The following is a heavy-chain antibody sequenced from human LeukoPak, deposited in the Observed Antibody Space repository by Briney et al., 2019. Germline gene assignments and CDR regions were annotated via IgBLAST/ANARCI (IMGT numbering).Heavy chain of an antibody. J-gene: IGHJ4*02. V-gene: IGHV3-23*01. Sequence: PGGSLRLSCAASGFTFSSYAMSWVRQAPGQGLEWVPAISDSGGSTYYADSVKGRFTISRDNSKNTLYLQMNSLRAEDTAVYYCAKQDIRSSAWYDWGQGTLVTVSS. CDR2: ISDSGGST. CDR1: GFTFSSYA. CDR3: AKQDIRSSAWYD. D-gene: IGHD6-19*01.